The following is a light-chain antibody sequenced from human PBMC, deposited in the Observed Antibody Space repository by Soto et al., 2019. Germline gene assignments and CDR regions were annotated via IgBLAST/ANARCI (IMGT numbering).Light chain of an antibody. Sequence: FMLTQPHSLSESPGKSVTVSCTRIGGSIASNYVQWFQQRPDRAPTTVIYEDSERPSGVPDRFSGSIDISSNSASLTISGLKPEDEADYYCQTYDDSSHVIFGGGTKVTVL. CDR3: QTYDDSSHVI. CDR2: EDS. CDR1: GGSIASNY. V-gene: IGLV6-57*04. J-gene: IGLJ2*01.